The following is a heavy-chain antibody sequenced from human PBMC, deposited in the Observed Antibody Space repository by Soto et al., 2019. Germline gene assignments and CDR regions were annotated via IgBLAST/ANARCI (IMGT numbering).Heavy chain of an antibody. CDR1: GGSISSGGYY. Sequence: QVQLQESGPGLVKPSQTLSLTCTVSGGSISSGGYYWSWIRQHPGKGLEWIGYIYYSGSTYYKPSLKSRVTISVDTSKNQCALKLSSVPAADTAVYYCAREGSGYYGSGSYSGWFDPWGQGTLVTVSS. J-gene: IGHJ5*02. CDR3: AREGSGYYGSGSYSGWFDP. V-gene: IGHV4-31*03. D-gene: IGHD3-10*01. CDR2: IYYSGST.